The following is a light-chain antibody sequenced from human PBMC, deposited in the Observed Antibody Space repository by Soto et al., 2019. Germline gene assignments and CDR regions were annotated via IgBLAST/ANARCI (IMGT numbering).Light chain of an antibody. CDR1: SSDVGGYNY. Sequence: QSARTQPPSASGSPGQSVTISCTGTSSDVGGYNYVSWYQQHPGKAPKLLIYEVTKRPSGVPDRFSGSKSGNTASLTVSGLQADDEAEYYCCSNAGSHYYVFGTGTKVTVL. V-gene: IGLV2-8*01. CDR2: EVT. J-gene: IGLJ1*01. CDR3: CSNAGSHYYV.